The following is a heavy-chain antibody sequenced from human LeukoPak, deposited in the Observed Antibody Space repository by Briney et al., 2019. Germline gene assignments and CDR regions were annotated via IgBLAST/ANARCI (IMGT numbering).Heavy chain of an antibody. CDR2: IYHSGST. V-gene: IGHV4-38-2*02. Sequence: SETLSLTCTVPGYSISSGYYWGWIRQPPGKRLEWIGSIYHSGSTYYNPSLKSRVTISVDTSKNQFSLKLSSVTAADTAVYYCARRRYCSGGSCPPLPDYWGQGTLVTVSS. CDR1: GYSISSGYY. J-gene: IGHJ4*02. CDR3: ARRRYCSGGSCPPLPDY. D-gene: IGHD2-15*01.